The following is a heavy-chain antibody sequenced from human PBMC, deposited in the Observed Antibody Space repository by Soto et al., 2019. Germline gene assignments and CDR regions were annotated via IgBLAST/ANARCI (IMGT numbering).Heavy chain of an antibody. D-gene: IGHD5-18*01. CDR1: GYTFYSHS. CDR2: INADYGNT. CDR3: ARCIQGDYYYGMDV. Sequence: ASVKGSCKASGYTFYSHSISWVRQAPGQGLEWMGRINADYGNTQYAQKFRGRVTMTTDTSTTTVYMELTNLRSDDTAVYYCARCIQGDYYYGMDVWGQGTTVTVSS. J-gene: IGHJ6*02. V-gene: IGHV1-18*01.